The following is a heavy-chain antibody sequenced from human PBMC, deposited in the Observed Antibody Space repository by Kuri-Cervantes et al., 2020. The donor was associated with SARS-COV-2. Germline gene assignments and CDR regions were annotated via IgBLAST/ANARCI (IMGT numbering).Heavy chain of an antibody. CDR1: GGSISSHY. CDR3: ARSVHYDFWSGYYY. CDR2: IYYSGST. V-gene: IGHV4-39*01. J-gene: IGHJ4*02. Sequence: GSLRLSCTVSGGSISSHYWGWIRQPPGKGLEWIGSIYYSGSTYYNPSLKSRVTISVDTSKNQFSLKLSSVTAADTAVYYCARSVHYDFWSGYYYWGQGTLVTVSS. D-gene: IGHD3-3*01.